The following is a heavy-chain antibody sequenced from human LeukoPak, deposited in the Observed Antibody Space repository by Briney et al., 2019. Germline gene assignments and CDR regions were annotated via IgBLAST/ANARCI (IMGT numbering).Heavy chain of an antibody. Sequence: ASVKVSCKASGGTFSSYTISWVRQAPGQGLEWMGRIIPILGIANYAQKFQGRVTITADKSTSTAYMELSSLRSEDTAVYYCATRIAVAGDRAFDISRQGTMVTVSS. CDR3: ATRIAVAGDRAFDI. J-gene: IGHJ3*02. CDR1: GGTFSSYT. V-gene: IGHV1-69*02. D-gene: IGHD6-19*01. CDR2: IIPILGIA.